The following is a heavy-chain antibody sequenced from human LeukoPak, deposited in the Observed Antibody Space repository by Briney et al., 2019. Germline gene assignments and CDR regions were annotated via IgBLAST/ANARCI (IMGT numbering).Heavy chain of an antibody. V-gene: IGHV4-59*02. J-gene: IGHJ5*02. CDR2: IYYSEGT. CDR3: ARDGKRYGGSNCFDP. Sequence: SETLSLTCTVSGGSVSAYYWNWIRQPPGPGLEWIGYIYYSEGTRINPSLETLVTLSIETVKNQFSLYLTTLTAADTAATYCARDGKRYGGSNCFDPGGQGTLVTVSS. CDR1: GGSVSAYY. D-gene: IGHD1-1*01.